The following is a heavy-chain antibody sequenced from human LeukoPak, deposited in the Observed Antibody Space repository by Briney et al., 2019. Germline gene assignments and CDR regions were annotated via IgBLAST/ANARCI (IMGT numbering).Heavy chain of an antibody. J-gene: IGHJ4*02. Sequence: SETLSLTCTVSGGSISSGGYYWSWIRQHPGKGLEWIGYIYYSGSTYYNPSLKSRVTISVDTSKNQFSLKLSSVTAADTAVYYCARVFNDYGDYAVDKLDYWGQGTLVTVSS. CDR2: IYYSGST. CDR1: GGSISSGGYY. D-gene: IGHD4-17*01. CDR3: ARVFNDYGDYAVDKLDY. V-gene: IGHV4-31*03.